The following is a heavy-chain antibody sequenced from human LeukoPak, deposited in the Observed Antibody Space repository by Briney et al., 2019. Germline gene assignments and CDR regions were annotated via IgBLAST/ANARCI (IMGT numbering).Heavy chain of an antibody. J-gene: IGHJ6*03. CDR1: GFNLKSYW. D-gene: IGHD6-6*01. CDR2: IKQDGTEK. V-gene: IGHV3-7*01. Sequence: GGSLRLSCAASGFNLKSYWMSWVRQAPGKGLEWVANIKQDGTEKNYVDSVKGRFIISRDNTKKSLCLQMNGLRAEDTAVYYCARDRQGDYMDVWGKGTTVAVSS. CDR3: ARDRQGDYMDV.